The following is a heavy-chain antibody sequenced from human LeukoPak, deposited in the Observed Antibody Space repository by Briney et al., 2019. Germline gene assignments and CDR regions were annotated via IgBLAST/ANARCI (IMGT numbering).Heavy chain of an antibody. Sequence: GASVKVSCKASGYTFTGYYMHWVRQAPGQGLEWMGWISPNSGGTNYAQKFQGRVTMTRDTSIRTAYMELSRLRSDDTAVYYCERDRGGFYGSGSYPYYYYYYGMDVWGQGTTVTVSS. CDR1: GYTFTGYY. J-gene: IGHJ6*02. V-gene: IGHV1-2*02. D-gene: IGHD3-10*01. CDR2: ISPNSGGT. CDR3: ERDRGGFYGSGSYPYYYYYYGMDV.